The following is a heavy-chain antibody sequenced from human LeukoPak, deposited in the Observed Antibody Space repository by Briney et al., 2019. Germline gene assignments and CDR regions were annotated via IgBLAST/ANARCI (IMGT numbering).Heavy chain of an antibody. D-gene: IGHD5-18*01. CDR2: IYYSGST. V-gene: IGHV4-39*01. CDR1: GGSISSSSYY. Sequence: PSETLSLTCTVSGGSISSSSYYWGWIRQPPGKGLEWIGSIYYSGSTYYNPSLKSRVTISVDTSKNQFSLKLSSVTAADTAVYYCARGKRYSYGNFDYWGQGTLVTVSP. J-gene: IGHJ4*02. CDR3: ARGKRYSYGNFDY.